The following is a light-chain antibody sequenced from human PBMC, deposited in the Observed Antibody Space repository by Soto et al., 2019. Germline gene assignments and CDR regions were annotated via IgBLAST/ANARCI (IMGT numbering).Light chain of an antibody. CDR1: QSISSY. CDR2: AAS. CDR3: QQSYSTPYT. J-gene: IGKJ2*01. Sequence: DIQMTQSPSSLSASVGDRVTITCRARQSISSYLNWYQQKPGKVPKLLIYAASSLQSGVPSRFSGSGSGTDFTLTISSLQPEDCATYYCQQSYSTPYTFGQGTKLEIK. V-gene: IGKV1-39*01.